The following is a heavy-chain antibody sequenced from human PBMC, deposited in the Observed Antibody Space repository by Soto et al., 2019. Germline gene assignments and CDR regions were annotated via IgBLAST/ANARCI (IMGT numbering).Heavy chain of an antibody. Sequence: ASVKVSCKASGYTFTSYYMHWVRQARGQGLEWMGIINPSGGSTSYAQKFQGRVTMTRDTSTSTVYMELSSLRSEDTAVYYCARGGYYDSSGYSIFDPWGQGTLVTVSS. CDR1: GYTFTSYY. J-gene: IGHJ5*02. D-gene: IGHD3-22*01. CDR2: INPSGGST. V-gene: IGHV1-46*01. CDR3: ARGGYYDSSGYSIFDP.